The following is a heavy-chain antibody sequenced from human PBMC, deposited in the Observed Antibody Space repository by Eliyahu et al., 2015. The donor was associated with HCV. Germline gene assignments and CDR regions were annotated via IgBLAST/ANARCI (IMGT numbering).Heavy chain of an antibody. V-gene: IGHV2-5*02. CDR1: GFSLSSSGVA. D-gene: IGHD2-21*02. CDR2: IFWVDDL. Sequence: QITLKESGPTLVKPTQTLTLTXTFSGFSLSSSGVAVGWIRQPPGKALEWLALIFWVDDLRYSPSLKSRLTITEDTSKNQVVLTMTDMDPADTGTYYCAHSYCDVDCPSWYFDLWGRGTLVTVSS. CDR3: AHSYCDVDCPSWYFDL. J-gene: IGHJ2*01.